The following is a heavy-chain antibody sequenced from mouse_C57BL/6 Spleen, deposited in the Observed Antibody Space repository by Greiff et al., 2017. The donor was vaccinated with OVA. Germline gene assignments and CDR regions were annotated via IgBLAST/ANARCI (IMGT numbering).Heavy chain of an antibody. CDR2: IDPENGDT. Sequence: EVQLQQSGAELVRPGASVKLSCTASGFNIKDDYMHWVKQRPEQGLEWIGWIDPENGDTEYASKFQGKATITADTSSKTAYLQLSSLTSEDTAVYYCATDYGGSLFVDWGQGTLVTVSA. CDR1: GFNIKDDY. D-gene: IGHD1-1*01. V-gene: IGHV14-4*01. CDR3: ATDYGGSLFVD. J-gene: IGHJ3*01.